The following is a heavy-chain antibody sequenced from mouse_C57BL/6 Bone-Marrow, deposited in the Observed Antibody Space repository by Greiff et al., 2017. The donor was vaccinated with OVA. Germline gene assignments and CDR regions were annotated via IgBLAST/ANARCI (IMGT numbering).Heavy chain of an antibody. J-gene: IGHJ2*01. CDR3: ARGVNYFDY. V-gene: IGHV5-17*01. CDR1: GFTFSDYG. CDR2: ISSGSSTI. Sequence: EVKLMESGGGLVKPGGSLKLSCAASGFTFSDYGMHWVRQAPEKGLEWVAYISSGSSTIYYADTEKGRFTISRDNAKNTLFLQMTSLRSEDTAMYYCARGVNYFDYWGQGTTLTVSS.